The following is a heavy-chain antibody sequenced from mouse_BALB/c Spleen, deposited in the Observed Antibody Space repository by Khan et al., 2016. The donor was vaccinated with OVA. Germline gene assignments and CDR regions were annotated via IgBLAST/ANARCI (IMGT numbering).Heavy chain of an antibody. D-gene: IGHD2-14*01. V-gene: IGHV1-4*01. Sequence: QVQLQQSGAELARPGASVKMSCKASGYTFTTYTIHWVKQRPGQGLEWIGYIIPSNDYTNYNQKFKDRATLTADKSYSTAYMQLSSLTSEDSAVYYCVREGAYYRSDGGFAYWGQGTLVTVSA. CDR2: IIPSNDYT. J-gene: IGHJ3*01. CDR1: GYTFTTYT. CDR3: VREGAYYRSDGGFAY.